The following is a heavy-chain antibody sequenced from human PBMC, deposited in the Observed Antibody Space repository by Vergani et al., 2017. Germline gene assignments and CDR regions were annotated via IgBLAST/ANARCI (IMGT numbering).Heavy chain of an antibody. V-gene: IGHV3-48*03. CDR1: GFTFSSYE. CDR3: ARVEEYSGYATDDY. D-gene: IGHD5-12*01. CDR2: ISSSGSTI. J-gene: IGHJ4*02. Sequence: EVQLVASGGGLVQPGGSLRLSCAASGFTFSSYEMNWVRQAPGKGLEWVSYISSSGSTIYYADSVKGRFTISRDNAKNSLYLQMNSLRAEDTAVYYCARVEEYSGYATDDYWGQGTLVTVSS.